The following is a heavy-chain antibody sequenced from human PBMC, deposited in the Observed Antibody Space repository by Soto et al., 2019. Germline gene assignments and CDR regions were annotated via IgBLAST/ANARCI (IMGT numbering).Heavy chain of an antibody. Sequence: PSDTLSLTCAVSGGSFSGYIWTWIRQTPGKGLQWIGQINHSGSSIYNPSLKNRVTISTMSNNKFSLELSSVTAADTAVYYCTRGLFSGSSYSGSWYYFDSWGQGTMVT. CDR1: GGSFSGYI. V-gene: IGHV4-34*01. J-gene: IGHJ4*02. CDR3: TRGLFSGSSYSGSWYYFDS. D-gene: IGHD1-26*01. CDR2: INHSGSS.